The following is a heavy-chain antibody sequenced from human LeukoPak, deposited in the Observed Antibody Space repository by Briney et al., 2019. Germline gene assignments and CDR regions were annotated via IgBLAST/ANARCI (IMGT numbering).Heavy chain of an antibody. J-gene: IGHJ6*02. V-gene: IGHV3-33*03. D-gene: IGHD6-13*01. CDR3: ASSPGIAAAGYYYYGMDV. Sequence: GGSLRLSCAASGFTFSSYGMHWVRQAPGKGLEWVAVILSDGSKEFYTDSVKGRFTISRDNAKNSLYLQMNSLRAEDTAVYYCASSPGIAAAGYYYYGMDVWGQGTTVTVSS. CDR2: ILSDGSKE. CDR1: GFTFSSYG.